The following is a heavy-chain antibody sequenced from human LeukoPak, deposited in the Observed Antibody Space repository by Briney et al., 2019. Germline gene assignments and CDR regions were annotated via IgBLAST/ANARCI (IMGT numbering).Heavy chain of an antibody. Sequence: GASVKVSCKASGYTFTSYDINWVRQAPGQGLEWMGWMNPNSGNTGYAQKFQGRVTITRNTSISTAYMELSSLRSEDTAVYYCARAGYCSGGSCASRYWGQGTLVTVSS. V-gene: IGHV1-8*03. CDR2: MNPNSGNT. J-gene: IGHJ4*02. CDR3: ARAGYCSGGSCASRY. D-gene: IGHD2-15*01. CDR1: GYTFTSYD.